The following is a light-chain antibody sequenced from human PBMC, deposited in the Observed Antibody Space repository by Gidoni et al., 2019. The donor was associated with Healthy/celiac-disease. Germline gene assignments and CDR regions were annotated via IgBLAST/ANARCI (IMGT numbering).Light chain of an antibody. CDR3: QQYGSSPALT. CDR2: GAS. CDR1: QSVSSSY. V-gene: IGKV3-20*01. Sequence: TVLTQSPGTLSLSPGERATLSCRASQSVSSSYLAWYQQKPGQAPRLLIYGASSRATGIPDRFSGSGSGTDFTLTISRLEPEDFAVYYCQQYGSSPALTFGGXTKVEIK. J-gene: IGKJ4*01.